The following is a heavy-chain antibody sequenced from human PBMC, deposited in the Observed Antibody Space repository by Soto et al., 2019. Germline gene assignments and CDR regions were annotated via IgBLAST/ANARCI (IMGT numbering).Heavy chain of an antibody. D-gene: IGHD3-3*01. CDR3: AKSHFGVVIDY. CDR1: GFTFSSYG. Sequence: GGSLRLSCAASGFTFSSYGMHWVRQAPGKGLEWVAVISYDGSNKYYADSVKGRFTISRDNSKNTLYLQMNSLRAEDTAVYYCAKSHFGVVIDYWGQGTLVTVSS. J-gene: IGHJ4*02. V-gene: IGHV3-30*18. CDR2: ISYDGSNK.